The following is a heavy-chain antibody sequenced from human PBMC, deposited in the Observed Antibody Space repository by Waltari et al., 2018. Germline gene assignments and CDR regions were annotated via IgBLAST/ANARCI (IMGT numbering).Heavy chain of an antibody. CDR1: GGPIRSSISS. CDR2: IYYTGTT. Sequence: QLQLQESGPGLVKPSETLSLTCSVSGGPIRSSISSWSWTRQPPGKGLEWIGSIYYTGTTYYNPSLKSRLTISVDTSKNQFSLKLTSVTAADTAVYYCAKRIQQNGLDLWGQGTTVIVS. V-gene: IGHV4-39*01. J-gene: IGHJ6*02. D-gene: IGHD1-1*01. CDR3: AKRIQQNGLDL.